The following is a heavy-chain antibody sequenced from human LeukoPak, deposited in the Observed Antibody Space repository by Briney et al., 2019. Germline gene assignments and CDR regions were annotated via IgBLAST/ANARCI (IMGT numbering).Heavy chain of an antibody. CDR2: IYYSGST. CDR3: AAIGNSYYYDSSGYYYFDY. CDR1: GGSISSYY. V-gene: IGHV4-59*01. Sequence: SETLSLTCTVSGGSISSYYWSWIRQPPGKGLEWIGYIYYSGSTNYNPSLKSRVAISVDTSKNQFSLKLSSVTAADTAVYYCAAIGNSYYYDSSGYYYFDYWGQGTLVTVSS. J-gene: IGHJ4*02. D-gene: IGHD3-22*01.